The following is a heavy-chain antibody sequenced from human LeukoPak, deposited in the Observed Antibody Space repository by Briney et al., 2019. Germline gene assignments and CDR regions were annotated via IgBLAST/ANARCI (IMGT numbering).Heavy chain of an antibody. CDR3: TRQWELLPDY. V-gene: IGHV3-49*04. CDR1: GFTFGDYA. J-gene: IGHJ4*02. CDR2: IRSKAYGGTT. D-gene: IGHD1-26*01. Sequence: GRSLRLSCTASGFTFGDYAMSWVRQAPGKGLEWEGFIRSKAYGGTTEYAASVKGRFTISRDDSKSIAYLQMNSLKTEDTAVYYCTRQWELLPDYWGQGTLVTVSS.